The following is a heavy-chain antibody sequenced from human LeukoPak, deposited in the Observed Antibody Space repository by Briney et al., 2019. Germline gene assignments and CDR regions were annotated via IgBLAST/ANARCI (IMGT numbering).Heavy chain of an antibody. J-gene: IGHJ4*02. CDR3: AREGRADYGDKWS. D-gene: IGHD4-17*01. CDR2: IYYSGST. V-gene: IGHV4-31*03. CDR1: GGSISSGGYY. Sequence: KASETLSLTCTVSGGSISSGGYYWSWIRQHPGKGLEWIGYIYYSGSTYYNPSLKSRVTISVDTSKNQFSLKLSSVAAADTAVYYCAREGRADYGDKWSWGQGTLVTVSS.